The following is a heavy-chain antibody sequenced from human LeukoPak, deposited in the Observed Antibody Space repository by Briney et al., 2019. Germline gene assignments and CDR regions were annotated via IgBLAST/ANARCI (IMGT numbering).Heavy chain of an antibody. CDR2: NSGNGGRK. J-gene: IGHJ4*02. D-gene: IGHD3-10*01. Sequence: GGSLRLSCAASGFTFSSNAMSSVRQAPGEGLEWVSANSGNGGRKYYADPVKGRFTISSDNSKNTLYLQMNSLRAEDTAVYYCAKGLRFGELLYLDYWGKGTLVTVSS. V-gene: IGHV3-23*01. CDR3: AKGLRFGELLYLDY. CDR1: GFTFSSNA.